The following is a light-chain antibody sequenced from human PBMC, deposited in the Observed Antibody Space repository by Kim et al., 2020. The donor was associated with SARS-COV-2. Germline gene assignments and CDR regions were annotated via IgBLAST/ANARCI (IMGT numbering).Light chain of an antibody. CDR1: QSVLNSYDNKNY. V-gene: IGKV4-1*01. CDR3: QQYNSNPRT. J-gene: IGKJ1*01. CDR2: WAS. Sequence: ATTNCESRQSVLNSYDNKNYLAWYQQKPGQCPKLLINWASTRDSGVPDRFSGSGSGTDFTLTISSLQAEDVAVYYCQQYNSNPRTFGQGTKVDIK.